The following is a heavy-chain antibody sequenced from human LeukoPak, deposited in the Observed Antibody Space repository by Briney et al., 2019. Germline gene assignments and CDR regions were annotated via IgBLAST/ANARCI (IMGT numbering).Heavy chain of an antibody. CDR3: ARGLWFGELLYNWFDP. D-gene: IGHD3-10*01. J-gene: IGHJ5*02. CDR1: GYTFTGYY. CDR2: INPNSGGT. Sequence: AASVKVSCKASGYTFTGYYMHRVRQAPGQGLEWMGWINPNSGGTNYAQKFQGWVTMTRDTSISTAYMELSRLRSDDTAVYYCARGLWFGELLYNWFDPWGQGTLVTVSS. V-gene: IGHV1-2*04.